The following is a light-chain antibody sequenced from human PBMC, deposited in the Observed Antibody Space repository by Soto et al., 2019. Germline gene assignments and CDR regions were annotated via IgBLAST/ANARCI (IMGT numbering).Light chain of an antibody. V-gene: IGKV3-20*01. Sequence: EIVLTQSPGTLSLSPGERATLSCRASQSVSSSYLAWYQQKPGQAPRLLIYDASTSATGVPVRFSGSGSGTDFTLTISRLEPDDFAVYYCQQYGSSSTFGQGTRLEIK. CDR2: DAS. CDR1: QSVSSSY. J-gene: IGKJ5*01. CDR3: QQYGSSST.